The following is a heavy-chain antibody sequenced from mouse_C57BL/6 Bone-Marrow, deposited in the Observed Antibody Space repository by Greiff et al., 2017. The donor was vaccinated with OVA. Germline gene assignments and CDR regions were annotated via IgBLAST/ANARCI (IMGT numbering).Heavy chain of an antibody. Sequence: EVKLEESGPGLVKPSQSLSLTCSVTGYSITSGYYWNWIRQFPGNKLEWMGYISYDGSNNYNPSLKNRISITRDTSKNQFFLKLNSVTTEDTATYYCARRGVVAMDYFDYWGQGTTLTVSS. CDR2: ISYDGSN. D-gene: IGHD1-1*01. J-gene: IGHJ2*01. CDR3: ARRGVVAMDYFDY. V-gene: IGHV3-6*01. CDR1: GYSITSGYY.